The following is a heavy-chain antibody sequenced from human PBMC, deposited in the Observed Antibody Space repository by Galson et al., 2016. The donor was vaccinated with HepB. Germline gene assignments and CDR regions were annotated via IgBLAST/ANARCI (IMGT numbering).Heavy chain of an antibody. J-gene: IGHJ4*02. D-gene: IGHD6-13*01. CDR2: INPRSGVT. CDR1: GYIFTDYY. Sequence: SVKVSCKASGYIFTDYYMHWVRQAPGQGLEWMGRINPRSGVTSYAQEFEGRVTMTRDTSITTFYMDLSGLRSDDTAVYYCAKEVGYRNTWSPFDYWGQGSLVTVSS. V-gene: IGHV1-2*06. CDR3: AKEVGYRNTWSPFDY.